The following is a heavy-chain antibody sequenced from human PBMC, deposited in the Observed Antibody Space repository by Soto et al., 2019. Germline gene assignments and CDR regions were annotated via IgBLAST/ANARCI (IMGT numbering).Heavy chain of an antibody. CDR2: INPNSGNT. Sequence: ASVKVSCKASGYTFTDYDMHWVRQAPGHGLEWMGWINPNSGNTGYAQKFQGRVTMTRNTSISTAYMELSSLRSEDTAVYYCAMHDYGDYDGYFQHWGQGTLVTVSS. CDR3: AMHDYGDYDGYFQH. CDR1: GYTFTDYD. J-gene: IGHJ1*01. V-gene: IGHV1-8*02. D-gene: IGHD4-17*01.